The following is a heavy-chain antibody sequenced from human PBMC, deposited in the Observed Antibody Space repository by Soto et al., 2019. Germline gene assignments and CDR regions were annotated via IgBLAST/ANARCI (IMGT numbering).Heavy chain of an antibody. D-gene: IGHD6-19*01. CDR1: GFSLTTPKVG. Sequence: QITLNESGPPLVKPTQTLTLTCTFSGFSLTTPKVGVGWIRQPPGKALEWLALVYWDDTNQYSPSLRNRLTLPPDPAQHPVVLTMTNMDPVDTATYYCAHGSGWLFDHRGQGTLVTVSS. J-gene: IGHJ4*02. CDR2: VYWDDTN. V-gene: IGHV2-5*02. CDR3: AHGSGWLFDH.